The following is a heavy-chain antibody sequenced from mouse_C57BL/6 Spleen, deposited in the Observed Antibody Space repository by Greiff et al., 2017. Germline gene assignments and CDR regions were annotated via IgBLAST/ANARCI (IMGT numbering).Heavy chain of an antibody. CDR2: IDPSDSDT. D-gene: IGHD2-10*01. CDR3: AREPTPRFAY. Sequence: QVQLQQPGAELVRPGSSVKLSCKASGYTFTSYWMHWVKQRPIQGLEWIGNIDPSDSDTHYNQKFKDKATLTVDKSSSTAYMQLSSLTSEDSAVYYCAREPTPRFAYWGQGTLVTVSA. V-gene: IGHV1-52*01. J-gene: IGHJ3*01. CDR1: GYTFTSYW.